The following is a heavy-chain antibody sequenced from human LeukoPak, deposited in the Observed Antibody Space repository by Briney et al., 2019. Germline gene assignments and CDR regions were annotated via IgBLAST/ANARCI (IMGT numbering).Heavy chain of an antibody. CDR3: AGGIATAGLAENFQH. J-gene: IGHJ1*01. D-gene: IGHD6-13*01. CDR2: ISDDGKYI. V-gene: IGHV3-21*01. Sequence: GGSLRLSCAASGFTFSRYSMNWVRQAPGKGLVWVSSISDDGKYIYYADSVKGRFSISRDNAKSSLYLQMNSLRAEDTAVYYCAGGIATAGLAENFQHWGQGTLVTVSS. CDR1: GFTFSRYS.